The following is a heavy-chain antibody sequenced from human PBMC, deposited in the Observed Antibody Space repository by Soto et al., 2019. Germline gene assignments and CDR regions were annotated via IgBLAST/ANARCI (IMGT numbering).Heavy chain of an antibody. Sequence: ASVKVSCKASGDTFASHGFSWVRQAPGQGLEWMGWISGFNGQTNYALKFQGRVTLTTDTSTSTAYMELRSLRSDDTAVYFCARVDPRGVAVVRDYWGQGTLVTVSS. D-gene: IGHD3-10*01. V-gene: IGHV1-18*01. CDR2: ISGFNGQT. J-gene: IGHJ4*02. CDR3: ARVDPRGVAVVRDY. CDR1: GDTFASHG.